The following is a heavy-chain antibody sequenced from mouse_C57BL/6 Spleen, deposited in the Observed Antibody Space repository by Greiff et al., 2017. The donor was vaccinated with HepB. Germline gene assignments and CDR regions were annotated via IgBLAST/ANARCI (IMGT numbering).Heavy chain of an antibody. CDR1: GYSITSGYY. J-gene: IGHJ1*03. V-gene: IGHV3-6*01. Sequence: EVKLQESGPGLVKPSQSLSLTCSVPGYSITSGYYWNWIRQFPGNKLEWMGYISYDGSNNYNPSLKNRISITRDTSKNQFFLKLNSVTTEDTATYYGARGINYYGSWYFDVWGTGTTVTVSS. CDR2: ISYDGSN. CDR3: ARGINYYGSWYFDV. D-gene: IGHD1-1*01.